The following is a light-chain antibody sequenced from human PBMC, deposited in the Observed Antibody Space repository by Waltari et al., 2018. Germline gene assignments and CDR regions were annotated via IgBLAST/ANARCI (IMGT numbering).Light chain of an antibody. J-gene: IGLJ1*01. CDR3: FSYAGSNIYV. V-gene: IGLV2-23*01. CDR1: SSGVGSYQL. Sequence: QSALTQPASVSGSPGQSITISCDGTSSGVGSYQLVSWYQQPPGRAPKLIIYEDNKRPSGVSSRCSGSKSGNTASLTISGLQTEDEAEYYCFSYAGSNIYVFASGTKVTVL. CDR2: EDN.